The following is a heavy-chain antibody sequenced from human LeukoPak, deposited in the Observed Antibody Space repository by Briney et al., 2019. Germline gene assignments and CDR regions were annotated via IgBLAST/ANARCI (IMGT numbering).Heavy chain of an antibody. V-gene: IGHV1-69*04. CDR3: ARAGTAMVN. CDR1: GGTFSSYA. D-gene: IGHD5-18*01. CDR2: IIPILGIA. J-gene: IGHJ4*02. Sequence: GASVKVSCKASGGTFSSYAISWVRQAPGQGLEWMGRIIPILGIANYAQKFQGRVTMTRDTSTNTVYMELSSLRSEDTAVYYCARAGTAMVNWGQGTLVTVSS.